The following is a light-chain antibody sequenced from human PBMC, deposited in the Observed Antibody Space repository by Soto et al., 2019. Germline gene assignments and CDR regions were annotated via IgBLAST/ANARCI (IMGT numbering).Light chain of an antibody. CDR1: QTIATY. CDR3: QQFYYYPHT. J-gene: IGKJ2*01. CDR2: GAS. V-gene: IGKV1-39*01. Sequence: IQMTQSPSSLSASVGDRVTLTCRASQTIATYLNWYQQKPGQVPEVLIYGASRLHVGVPSRFTGSGYGTDFTLTINNLQPVDFAIYYCQQFYYYPHTFGQGTKLEVK.